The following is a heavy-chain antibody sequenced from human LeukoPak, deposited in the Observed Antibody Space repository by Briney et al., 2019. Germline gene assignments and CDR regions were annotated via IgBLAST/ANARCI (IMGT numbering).Heavy chain of an antibody. CDR3: VRGYEIAAR. Sequence: KPSETLSLTCSVSGGSISNYYWSWIRQPPGKGLEWIGHIYYSGSTNYNPSLKSRVTISVDTSKNQFSLKVSSVTAADTAVYYCVRGYEIAARWGQGTLVTVSS. CDR1: GGSISNYY. J-gene: IGHJ4*02. D-gene: IGHD6-13*01. V-gene: IGHV4-59*13. CDR2: IYYSGST.